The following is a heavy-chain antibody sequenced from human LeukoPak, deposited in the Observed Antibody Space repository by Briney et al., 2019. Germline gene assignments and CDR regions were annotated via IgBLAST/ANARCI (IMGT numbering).Heavy chain of an antibody. D-gene: IGHD6-19*01. CDR2: ITSGSTTI. J-gene: IGHJ4*02. CDR1: GFNFNSHT. V-gene: IGHV3-48*04. CDR3: AKDPGIAVAGPYYFDY. Sequence: GGSLRLSCEASGFNFNSHTMGWVRQAPGKGLEWISSITSGSTTIYYGDSVRGRFTVSRDNAKNSLYLQMNSLRAEDTAVYYCAKDPGIAVAGPYYFDYWGQGTLVTVSS.